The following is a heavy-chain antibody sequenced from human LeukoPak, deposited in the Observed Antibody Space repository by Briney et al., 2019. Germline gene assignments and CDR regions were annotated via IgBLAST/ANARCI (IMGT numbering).Heavy chain of an antibody. D-gene: IGHD3-16*01. J-gene: IGHJ5*02. CDR1: GFTFSSYW. CDR3: ARPHSGTYYDYVWGRNWFDP. Sequence: GGSLRLSCAASGFTFSSYWMSWVRQAPGKGLEWVANIKHDGSEKYYVDSVKGRFTISRDNAKNSLYLQMNSLRAEDTAVYYCARPHSGTYYDYVWGRNWFDPWGQGTLVTVSS. V-gene: IGHV3-7*03. CDR2: IKHDGSEK.